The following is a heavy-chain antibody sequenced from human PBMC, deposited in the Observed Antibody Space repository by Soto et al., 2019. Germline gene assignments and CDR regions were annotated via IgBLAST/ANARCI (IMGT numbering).Heavy chain of an antibody. D-gene: IGHD3-22*01. CDR2: IYSGGST. V-gene: IGHV3-53*01. Sequence: GESLKISCAASGFTVSSNYMSWVRQAPGKGLEWVSVIYSGGSTYYADSVKGRFTISRDNSKNTLYLQMNSLRAEDTAVYYCARGYYYDSSGYPDAFDIWGQGTMVTVSS. CDR3: ARGYYYDSSGYPDAFDI. CDR1: GFTVSSNY. J-gene: IGHJ3*02.